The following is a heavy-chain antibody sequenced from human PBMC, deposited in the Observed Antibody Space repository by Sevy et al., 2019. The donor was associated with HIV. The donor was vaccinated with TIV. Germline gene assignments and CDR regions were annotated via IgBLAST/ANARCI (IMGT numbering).Heavy chain of an antibody. V-gene: IGHV1-18*01. CDR2: ISAYNGNT. CDR1: GYTFTSYG. D-gene: IGHD3-22*01. Sequence: ASVKVSCKASGYTFTSYGISWVRQAPGQGLEWMGWISAYNGNTNYAQKLQGRVTMTTDTSTSTAYMGLRSLRSDDTGVYYCAGQTTNYYDSSGYLGVWGKGTTVTVSS. J-gene: IGHJ6*03. CDR3: AGQTTNYYDSSGYLGV.